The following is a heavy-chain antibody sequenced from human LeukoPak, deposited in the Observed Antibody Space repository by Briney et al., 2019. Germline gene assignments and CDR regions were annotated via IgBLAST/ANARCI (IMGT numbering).Heavy chain of an antibody. J-gene: IGHJ4*02. CDR1: GFAFSTTA. CDR3: ARESYWGSSLNGFDS. D-gene: IGHD7-27*01. CDR2: IRSKANSYAT. Sequence: GGSLKLSCAASGFAFSTTAMHWVRQASGKGLEWVGRIRSKANSYATAYAASVKGRITISRDDSKNTAYLQRNSLRDEDTAMYYCARESYWGSSLNGFDSWGQGTLVTVSS. V-gene: IGHV3-73*01.